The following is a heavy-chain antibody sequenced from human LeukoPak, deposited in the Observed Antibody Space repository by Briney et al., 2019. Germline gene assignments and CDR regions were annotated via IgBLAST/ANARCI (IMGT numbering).Heavy chain of an antibody. CDR2: IHFTGTT. V-gene: IGHV4-39*01. CDR1: GGSIRSNTNFWGWDSSSY. Sequence: SETLSLTCSVSGGSIRSNTNFWGWDSSSYWGWIRQPPRKGLEWIGSIHFTGTTYYNSSLQSRLTISVDTSKNLFSLKLTSVTATDTALYYCARQRDTASVGAFDTWGQGTMVIVSP. D-gene: IGHD2-2*02. CDR3: ARQRDTASVGAFDT. J-gene: IGHJ3*02.